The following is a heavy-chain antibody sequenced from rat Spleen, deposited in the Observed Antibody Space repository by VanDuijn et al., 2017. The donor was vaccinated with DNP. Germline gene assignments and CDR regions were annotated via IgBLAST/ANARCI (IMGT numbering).Heavy chain of an antibody. CDR3: ARRKNYGLSYYFDY. J-gene: IGHJ2*01. Sequence: EVQLVESGGGLVQPGGSLKLSCAASGFSFSDYDMAWVRQAPKKGLEWVATIRPSGDNTYYRDSVKGRFTVSRDNAKSSLYLQMDSLRSEDTATYYCARRKNYGLSYYFDYWGQGVMVTVSS. CDR1: GFSFSDYD. V-gene: IGHV5-25*01. CDR2: IRPSGDNT. D-gene: IGHD1-6*01.